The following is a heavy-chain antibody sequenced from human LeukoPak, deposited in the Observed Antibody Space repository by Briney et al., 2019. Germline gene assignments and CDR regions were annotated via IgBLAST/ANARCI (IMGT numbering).Heavy chain of an antibody. CDR1: GYTFTSYD. J-gene: IGHJ4*02. D-gene: IGHD3-9*01. CDR2: MNPNSGNT. Sequence: ASVKVSCKASGYTFTSYDINWVRQATGQGLEWTGWMNPNSGNTGYAQKFQGRVTMTRNASISTAYMELSSLRSEDTAVYYCARGAPLRYFDWLFPKARPYYFDYWGQGTLVTVSS. CDR3: ARGAPLRYFDWLFPKARPYYFDY. V-gene: IGHV1-8*01.